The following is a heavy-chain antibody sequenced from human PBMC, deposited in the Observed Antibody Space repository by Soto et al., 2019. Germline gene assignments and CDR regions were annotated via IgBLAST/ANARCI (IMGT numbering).Heavy chain of an antibody. Sequence: PGGSLRLSCAVSGFCLSWYWMHWVRQAPGKGLVWVSRSNFDGSSTSYADSVKGRFTISRDNAKNTLYLQMNSLRVEDTALYYCARGPPPPIAVTGYFDYWGQGIMVTVSS. CDR3: ARGPPPPIAVTGYFDY. CDR1: GFCLSWYW. CDR2: SNFDGSST. J-gene: IGHJ4*02. V-gene: IGHV3-74*01. D-gene: IGHD6-19*01.